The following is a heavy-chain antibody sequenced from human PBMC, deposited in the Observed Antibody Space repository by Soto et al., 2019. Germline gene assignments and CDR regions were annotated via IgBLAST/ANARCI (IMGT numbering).Heavy chain of an antibody. D-gene: IGHD3-22*01. V-gene: IGHV3-15*07. J-gene: IGHJ4*02. CDR2: IKSKTDGGTT. Sequence: EVQLVESGGGLVKPGGSLRLSCAASGFTFSNAWMNWVRQAPGKGLEWVGRIKSKTDGGTTDYAAPVKGRFTISRDDSKNTLYLQMNSLKTEDTAVYYCTTKSVVVPYTHRIDYWGQGTLVTVSS. CDR1: GFTFSNAW. CDR3: TTKSVVVPYTHRIDY.